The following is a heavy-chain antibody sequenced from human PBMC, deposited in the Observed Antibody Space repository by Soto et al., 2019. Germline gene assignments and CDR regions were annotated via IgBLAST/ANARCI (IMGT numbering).Heavy chain of an antibody. D-gene: IGHD3-10*01. Sequence: PSETLSLTCTVSGGSISSYYWSWIRQPPGKGLEWMGSIYYSGSTNYSPSLKSRVTISVDTSKNQFSLKLTSVTAADTAVYYCARHYGSGSYYGMDVWGQGTTVTVSS. CDR1: GGSISSYY. CDR3: ARHYGSGSYYGMDV. J-gene: IGHJ6*02. CDR2: IYYSGST. V-gene: IGHV4-59*08.